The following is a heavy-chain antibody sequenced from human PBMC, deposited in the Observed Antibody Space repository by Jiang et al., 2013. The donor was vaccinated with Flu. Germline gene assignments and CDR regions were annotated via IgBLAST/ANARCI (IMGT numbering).Heavy chain of an antibody. V-gene: IGHV5-51*01. CDR3: ARTRGSWYEAFDY. CDR2: VYPSDSNP. D-gene: IGHD6-13*01. Sequence: IVYPSDSNPKYNPSFQGQVTISVDKSISTAYLQWSSLKASDTAMYYCARTRGSWYEAFDYWGQGTLVTVSS. J-gene: IGHJ4*02.